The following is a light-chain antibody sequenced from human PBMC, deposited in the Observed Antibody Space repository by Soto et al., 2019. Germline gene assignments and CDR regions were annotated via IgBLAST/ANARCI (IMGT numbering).Light chain of an antibody. V-gene: IGKV3-11*01. J-gene: IGKJ1*01. CDR1: QSVSGK. CDR2: DAS. Sequence: EIVMTQSPATLTVSPGERATLSCRASQSVSGKLAWYQQKPGQAPRLLIYDASNRATGIPARFSGSGSGTDFTLTISSLEPDDFAVYYCHQRSSWPWTFGQGTKVEIK. CDR3: HQRSSWPWT.